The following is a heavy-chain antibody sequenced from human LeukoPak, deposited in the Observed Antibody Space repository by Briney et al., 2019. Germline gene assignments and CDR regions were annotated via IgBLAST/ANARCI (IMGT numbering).Heavy chain of an antibody. J-gene: IGHJ4*02. V-gene: IGHV3-7*01. Sequence: PGASVTVSCKAYGYTFSSYWMSWVRQAPGKGLQWVANIKQDGSEKYYVDSVKGRFTISRDNAKNSLYLQMNSLRAEDTAVYYCARDGGYSYGTAFDYWGQGTLVTVSS. CDR1: GYTFSSYW. CDR3: ARDGGYSYGTAFDY. D-gene: IGHD5-18*01. CDR2: IKQDGSEK.